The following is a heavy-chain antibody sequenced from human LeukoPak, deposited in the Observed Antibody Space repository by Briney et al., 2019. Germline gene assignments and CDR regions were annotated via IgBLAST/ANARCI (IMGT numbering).Heavy chain of an antibody. CDR3: ARVFGDRYFDWLGFDY. D-gene: IGHD3-9*01. V-gene: IGHV1-2*02. CDR1: GYTFTGYY. CDR2: INPNSGGT. Sequence: ASVKVSCKASGYTFTGYYMHWVRQAPGQGLEWMGWINPNSGGTNYAQKFQGRVTMTRDTSISTAYMELSRLRSDDTAVYYCARVFGDRYFDWLGFDYWGQGTLVTVSS. J-gene: IGHJ4*02.